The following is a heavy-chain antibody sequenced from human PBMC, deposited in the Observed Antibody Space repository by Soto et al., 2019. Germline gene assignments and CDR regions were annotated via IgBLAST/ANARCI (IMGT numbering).Heavy chain of an antibody. CDR3: VRGVDILTGYYNGGFDY. CDR1: GYTFTSYG. J-gene: IGHJ4*02. D-gene: IGHD3-9*01. Sequence: QVPLVQSGAEVKKPGASVKVSCKASGYTFTSYGISWVRQAPGQGLEWMGWISAYNGNTNYAQKLQGRVTMTTDTSTSTAYMELRSLRSDDTALYYCVRGVDILTGYYNGGFDYWGQGTLVTVSS. CDR2: ISAYNGNT. V-gene: IGHV1-18*01.